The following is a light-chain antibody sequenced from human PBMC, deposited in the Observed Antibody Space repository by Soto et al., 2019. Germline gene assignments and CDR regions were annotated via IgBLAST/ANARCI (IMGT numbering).Light chain of an antibody. J-gene: IGKJ4*01. CDR2: AAS. V-gene: IGKV1-39*01. CDR1: QSISSS. Sequence: DIQMTQSPSSLSASVGDSVTITCRASQSISSSLNWYQLKPGQAPKLLIYAASSLQSGVPSSFSGSGSGTDFTLTISSLQLEDFATYYCHQTYNSPFTFGGGTKVDIK. CDR3: HQTYNSPFT.